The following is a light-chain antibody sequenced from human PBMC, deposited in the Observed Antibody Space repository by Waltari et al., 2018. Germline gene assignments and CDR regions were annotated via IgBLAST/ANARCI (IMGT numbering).Light chain of an antibody. CDR3: QQYDDWPAYS. CDR1: QNIANN. J-gene: IGKJ2*01. Sequence: EIVMTQSPAAVSLSPGERATISCRASQNIANNLAWYQHKGGQAPRLLIYDASTRATGIPVRFSGSGSGTEFTLSISSLQTEDFAVYFCQQYDDWPAYSFGQGTKLEIK. V-gene: IGKV3-15*01. CDR2: DAS.